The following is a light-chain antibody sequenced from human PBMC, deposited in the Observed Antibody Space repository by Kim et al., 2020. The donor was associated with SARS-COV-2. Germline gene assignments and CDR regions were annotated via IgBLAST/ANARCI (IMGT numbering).Light chain of an antibody. V-gene: IGKV3-20*01. CDR3: QQFGGSPPIT. CDR1: ESVDSSK. J-gene: IGKJ5*01. Sequence: PGETATFSCRASESVDSSKLSWYQQKPGQAPRLLIFGASSRATGIPDRFSGSGSGTDFTLTISRLEPEDFAVYYCQQFGGSPPITFGQGTRLEIK. CDR2: GAS.